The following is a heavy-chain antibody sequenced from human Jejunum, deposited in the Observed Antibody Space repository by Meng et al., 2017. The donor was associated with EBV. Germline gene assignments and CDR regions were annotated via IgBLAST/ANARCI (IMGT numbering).Heavy chain of an antibody. CDR2: IYYSGST. J-gene: IGHJ4*02. V-gene: IGHV4-4*02. CDR3: VRGGDYCLVY. D-gene: IGHD2-21*02. Sequence: QGQLQGPGPELVKPSGPLSLTSPASGDSIDSRNWWSWVRQSPERGLEWIGEIYYSGSTNYNPSLKSRVTILVDRSENHFSLHLSSVTAADTAVYYCVRGGDYCLVYWGQGTLVTVSS. CDR1: GDSIDSRNW.